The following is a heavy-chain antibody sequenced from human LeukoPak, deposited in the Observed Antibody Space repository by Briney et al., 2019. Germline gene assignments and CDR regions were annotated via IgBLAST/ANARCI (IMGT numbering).Heavy chain of an antibody. D-gene: IGHD4-11*01. CDR1: DFSFSDSW. CDR3: ARDPYKNKDYTNYGAFDI. CDR2: IKYDGREI. J-gene: IGHJ3*02. Sequence: GGSLRLSCIASDFSFSDSWMTWVRKAPGKGLEWVASIKYDGREIQYVDSVKGRFTISRDNAKRSLYLEMASLRVEDTAVFYCARDPYKNKDYTNYGAFDIWGQGTMVAVSS. V-gene: IGHV3-7*01.